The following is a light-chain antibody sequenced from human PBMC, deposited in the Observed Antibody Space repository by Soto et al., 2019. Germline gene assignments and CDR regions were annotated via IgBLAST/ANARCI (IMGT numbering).Light chain of an antibody. Sequence: EVVLTQSPGTLSLSPGERATLSCRASQSVSSSYLAWYQQKPGQAPRLLLYGTSTRATAIPHRLSGSGSGTEFTLTISRLEPEDFAVYYCQQYGSSPPNTFGQGTKVDIK. V-gene: IGKV3-20*01. CDR2: GTS. CDR1: QSVSSSY. J-gene: IGKJ1*01. CDR3: QQYGSSPPNT.